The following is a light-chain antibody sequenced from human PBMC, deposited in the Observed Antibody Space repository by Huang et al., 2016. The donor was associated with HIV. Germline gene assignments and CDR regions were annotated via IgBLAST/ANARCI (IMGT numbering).Light chain of an antibody. CDR3: QQRSNWPPRTT. J-gene: IGKJ4*01. Sequence: EIVLTHSPATPSLSPGARATLSCRASPSVSSYLALYEQKPGQAPRLLIYDAYNRATGIPARFSGSGSGTDFTLTISSLEPEEFAVYYCQQRSNWPPRTTFGGGTKVEIK. CDR2: DAY. V-gene: IGKV3-11*01. CDR1: PSVSSY.